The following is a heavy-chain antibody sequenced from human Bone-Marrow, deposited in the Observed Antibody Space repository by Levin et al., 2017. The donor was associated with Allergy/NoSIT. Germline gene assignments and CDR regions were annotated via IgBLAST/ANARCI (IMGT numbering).Heavy chain of an antibody. CDR2: ISAYNGNT. V-gene: IGHV1-18*01. CDR1: GYTFTSYG. J-gene: IGHJ4*02. CDR3: ARAASGYSYGHPLCDY. D-gene: IGHD5-18*01. Sequence: GESLKISCKASGYTFTSYGISWVRQAPGQGLEWMGWISAYNGNTNYAQKLQGRVTMTTDTSTSTGYMELRSLRSDDTAVYYCARAASGYSYGHPLCDYWGQGTLVTVSS.